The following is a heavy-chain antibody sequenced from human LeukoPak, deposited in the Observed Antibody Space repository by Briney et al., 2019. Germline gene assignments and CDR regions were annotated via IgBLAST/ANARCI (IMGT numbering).Heavy chain of an antibody. J-gene: IGHJ6*03. CDR3: ARGGSYSRGYYYYYMDV. D-gene: IGHD6-13*01. Sequence: SETLSLTCAVHGGSFSGYYWSWIRQPPGKGLEWIGEINHSGSTNYNPSLQSRATISVDTSKNQFSLTLSSVTAADTAVYYCARGGSYSRGYYYYYMDVWGKGTTVTVSS. CDR1: GGSFSGYY. V-gene: IGHV4-34*01. CDR2: INHSGST.